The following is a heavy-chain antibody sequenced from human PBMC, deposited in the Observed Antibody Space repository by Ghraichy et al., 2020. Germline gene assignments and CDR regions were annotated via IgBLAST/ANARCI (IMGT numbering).Heavy chain of an antibody. Sequence: GGSLRLSCAASGFTYSTYSMNWVRQAPGKGLEWVSSISSTSSYIYYADSVKGRFTISRDNTKSSLYLQMNSLRAEDTAVYYCARVSLNYVELVRALDYWSQGTLVTVSS. D-gene: IGHD5-24*01. V-gene: IGHV3-21*01. J-gene: IGHJ4*02. CDR3: ARVSLNYVELVRALDY. CDR1: GFTYSTYS. CDR2: ISSTSSYI.